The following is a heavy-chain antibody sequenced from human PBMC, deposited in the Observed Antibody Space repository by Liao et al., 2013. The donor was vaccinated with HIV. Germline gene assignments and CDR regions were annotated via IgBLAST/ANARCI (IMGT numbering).Heavy chain of an antibody. CDR2: VTHSGGV. Sequence: QVQLQQWGAGLLKPSETLSLTCAVYGGSFSGYYWSWIRQAPGKGLEWLGEVTHSGGVNHNPSLKSRLTISVDTSKNQVSLKLDSVTAADTAIYYCARGRTVATTPLAYWGQGTRVTVSS. J-gene: IGHJ4*02. CDR1: GGSFSGYY. V-gene: IGHV4-34*02. CDR3: ARGRTVATTPLAY. D-gene: IGHD5-12*01.